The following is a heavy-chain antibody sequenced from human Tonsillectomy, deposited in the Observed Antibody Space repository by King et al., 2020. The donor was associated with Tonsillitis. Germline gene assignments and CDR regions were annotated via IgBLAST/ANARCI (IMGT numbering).Heavy chain of an antibody. D-gene: IGHD2-15*01. V-gene: IGHV3-48*02. CDR2: ISSSSSTI. J-gene: IGHJ3*02. CDR3: ERDQLGRYCSGGSCHDAFDI. CDR1: GFTFSSYS. Sequence: EVQLVESGGHLVQPGGSLRLSCAASGFTFSSYSMNWVRQAPGKGLEWVSYISSSSSTIYSADSVKGRFTISRDNAKNSLYLQMNSLRDEDTAVYYCERDQLGRYCSGGSCHDAFDIWGQGTMVTVSS.